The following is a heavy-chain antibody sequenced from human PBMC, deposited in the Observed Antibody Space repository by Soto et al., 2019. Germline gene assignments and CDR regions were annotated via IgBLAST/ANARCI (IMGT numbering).Heavy chain of an antibody. CDR3: ARDRAPGGIGAYFDY. Sequence: PSETLSLTCAVSGGSISGYYWSWVRQPPGKGLEWIGRIYASGSTNSNHSLKSRVTMSVDTSKNQFSLQLSSVTAADTAVYYCARDRAPGGIGAYFDYWGQGTLVTVSS. V-gene: IGHV4-4*07. D-gene: IGHD1-26*01. J-gene: IGHJ4*02. CDR1: GGSISGYY. CDR2: IYASGST.